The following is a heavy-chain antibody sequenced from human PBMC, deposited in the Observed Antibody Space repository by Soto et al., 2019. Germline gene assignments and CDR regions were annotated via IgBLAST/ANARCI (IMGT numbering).Heavy chain of an antibody. CDR3: SRVLITGTAVFSY. J-gene: IGHJ4*02. CDR2: IYYSGST. D-gene: IGHD3-16*01. V-gene: IGHV4-39*01. Sequence: TVSGGFPSRCCDLLGRVRQPPGKGLEWIGSIYYSGSTYYNPSLKSRVTISVDTSKNQFSLKLSSVTAADTAVYYFSRVLITGTAVFSYRGQGTLVTGSS. CDR1: GGFPSRCCDL.